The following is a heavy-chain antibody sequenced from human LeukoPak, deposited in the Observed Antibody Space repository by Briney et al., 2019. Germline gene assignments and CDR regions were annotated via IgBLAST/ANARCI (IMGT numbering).Heavy chain of an antibody. Sequence: GESLKISCETSGYSFTTYWIGWVRQMPGTGLEWVGAIYPDDSDTRYSPSFQGQVVISADKSIRTAYLQWNTLKTSDTAMYYCVRQRGASGTINHFDPWGQGTLVTVSS. V-gene: IGHV5-51*01. CDR2: IYPDDSDT. CDR3: VRQRGASGTINHFDP. J-gene: IGHJ5*02. D-gene: IGHD3-10*01. CDR1: GYSFTTYW.